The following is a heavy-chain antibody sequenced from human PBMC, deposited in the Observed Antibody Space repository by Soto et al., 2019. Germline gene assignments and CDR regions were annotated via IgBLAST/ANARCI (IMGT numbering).Heavy chain of an antibody. D-gene: IGHD1-26*01. CDR3: ASPGGLRGFDP. CDR2: INPNSGGT. CDR1: GYTFTGYY. V-gene: IGHV1-2*04. Sequence: ASVKVPCKASGYTFTGYYMHWVRQAPGQGLEWMGWINPNSGGTNYAQKFQGWVTITRDTSTSTAYMELSRLRSDDTAVYYCASPGGLRGFDPWGQGTLVTVSS. J-gene: IGHJ5*02.